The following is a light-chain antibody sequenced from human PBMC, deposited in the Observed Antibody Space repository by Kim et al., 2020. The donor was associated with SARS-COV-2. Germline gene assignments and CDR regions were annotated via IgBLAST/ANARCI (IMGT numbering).Light chain of an antibody. J-gene: IGKJ2*01. CDR3: QQLNSYPPYT. CDR2: AAS. V-gene: IGKV1-9*01. Sequence: IQLTQSPSSLSASVVDRVTITCRASQGISSYLAWYQQKPGKAPKLLIYAASTLQSGVPSRFSGSGSGTDFTLTISSLQPEDFATYYCQQLNSYPPYTFGQGTKLEI. CDR1: QGISSY.